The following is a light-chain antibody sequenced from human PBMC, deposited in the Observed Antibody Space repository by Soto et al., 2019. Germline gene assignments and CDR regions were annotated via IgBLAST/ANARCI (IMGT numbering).Light chain of an antibody. V-gene: IGKV2-28*01. CDR3: MQGLQTPT. CDR2: LAS. J-gene: IGKJ1*01. CDR1: QSLQHRNGFNY. Sequence: DIVMTQSPLSLAVTPGEAAPISCRSSQSLQHRNGFNYLDWYLQKPGQSPQLLIYLASNRASGVPDRFSGSGSGTDFTLKISRVEAEDVGVYYCMQGLQTPTFGQGTKVEIK.